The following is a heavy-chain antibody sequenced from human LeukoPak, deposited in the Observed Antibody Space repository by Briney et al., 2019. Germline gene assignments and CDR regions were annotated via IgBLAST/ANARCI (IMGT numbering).Heavy chain of an antibody. CDR2: ISSSSSYI. V-gene: IGHV3-21*01. Sequence: GGSLRLSCAASGFTFSSYSMNWVRQAPGKGLEWVSSISSSSSYIFYADSVKGRFTISRDNAKNSLYLQMNSLRAEDTAVYYCARESSGSYDDAFDIWGQGTMVTVSS. CDR1: GFTFSSYS. J-gene: IGHJ3*02. D-gene: IGHD1-26*01. CDR3: ARESSGSYDDAFDI.